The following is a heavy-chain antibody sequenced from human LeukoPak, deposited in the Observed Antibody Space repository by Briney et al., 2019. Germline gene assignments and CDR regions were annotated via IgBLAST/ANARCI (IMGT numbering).Heavy chain of an antibody. CDR2: IHKNAIT. D-gene: IGHD3-10*02. Sequence: GGSLRLSCAASGFTLSSNYMTWVRQAPGRGLEWVSVIHKNAITYYAGTVKGRFTISRDNSKNMFYLQMNSLRAEDTAVYYCARSLRVRGVPDYMDVWGKGTTVTISS. CDR3: ARSLRVRGVPDYMDV. J-gene: IGHJ6*03. CDR1: GFTLSSNY. V-gene: IGHV3-53*01.